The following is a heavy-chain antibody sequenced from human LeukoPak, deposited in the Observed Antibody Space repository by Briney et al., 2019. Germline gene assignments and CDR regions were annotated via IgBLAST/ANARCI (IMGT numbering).Heavy chain of an antibody. CDR2: IKQDGSEK. CDR1: GFTVSSNY. CDR3: AREGTYYYDSSGLGRYFDL. D-gene: IGHD3-22*01. J-gene: IGHJ2*01. Sequence: PGGSLRLSCAASGFTVSSNYMSWVRQAPGKGLEWVANIKQDGSEKYYVDSVKGRFTISRENAKNSLYLQMNSLRAEDTAVYYCAREGTYYYDSSGLGRYFDLWGRGTLVTVSS. V-gene: IGHV3-7*01.